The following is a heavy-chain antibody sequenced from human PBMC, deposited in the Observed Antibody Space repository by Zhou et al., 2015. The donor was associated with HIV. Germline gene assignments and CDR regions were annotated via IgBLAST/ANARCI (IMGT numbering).Heavy chain of an antibody. D-gene: IGHD6-19*01. CDR2: INPNSGGT. J-gene: IGHJ3*02. V-gene: IGHV1-2*04. CDR3: ARAPDSLIAVRGAFDI. CDR1: GGTFSSYA. Sequence: QVQLVQSGAEVKKPGSSVKVSCKASGGTFSSYAISWVRQAPGQGLEWMGWINPNSGGTNYAQKFQGWVTMTRDTSISTAYMELSRLRSDDTAVYYCARAPDSLIAVRGAFDIWGQGTMVTVSS.